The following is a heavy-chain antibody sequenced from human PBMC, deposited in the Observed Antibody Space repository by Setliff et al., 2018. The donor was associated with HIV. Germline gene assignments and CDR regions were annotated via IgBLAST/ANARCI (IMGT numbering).Heavy chain of an antibody. Sequence: ASVKVSCKASGYSFTGFYIHWVRQAPGQGLEWMGWMNPNTGDTNFAQKFQDRLTMARDTSIRTAYMELSRLTSDDTAVYFCARDKYYDSSANYFDRWGQGTLGTVSS. J-gene: IGHJ5*02. CDR2: MNPNTGDT. CDR1: GYSFTGFY. D-gene: IGHD3-22*01. V-gene: IGHV1-2*02. CDR3: ARDKYYDSSANYFDR.